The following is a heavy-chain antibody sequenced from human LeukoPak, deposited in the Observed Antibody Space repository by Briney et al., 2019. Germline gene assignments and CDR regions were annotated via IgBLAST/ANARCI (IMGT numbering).Heavy chain of an antibody. D-gene: IGHD2-21*02. J-gene: IGHJ4*02. Sequence: TGGSLRLSCAASGFTFSSYAMSWVRQAPGKGLEWVSAISGSGGSTYYADFVKGRFTISRDNSKNTLYLQMNSLRAEDTAVYYCARDIVVVTATLDYWGQGTLVTVSS. V-gene: IGHV3-23*01. CDR2: ISGSGGST. CDR3: ARDIVVVTATLDY. CDR1: GFTFSSYA.